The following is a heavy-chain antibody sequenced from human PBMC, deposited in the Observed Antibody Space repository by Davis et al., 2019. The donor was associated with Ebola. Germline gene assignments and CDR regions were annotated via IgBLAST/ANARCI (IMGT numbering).Heavy chain of an antibody. D-gene: IGHD7-27*01. J-gene: IGHJ3*02. CDR1: GFTFSSYG. CDR3: ASSGDRESDAFDI. Sequence: GESLKISCAASGFTFSSYGMHWVRQAPGKGLEWVAFIRYDGSNKYYADSVKGRFTISRDNSKNTLYLQMNSLRAEDTAVYYCASSGDRESDAFDIWGQGTMVTVSS. V-gene: IGHV3-30*02. CDR2: IRYDGSNK.